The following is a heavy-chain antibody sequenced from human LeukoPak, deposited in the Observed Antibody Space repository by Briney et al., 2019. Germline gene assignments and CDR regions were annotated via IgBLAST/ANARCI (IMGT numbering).Heavy chain of an antibody. V-gene: IGHV3-74*01. CDR1: GFSFSSHW. J-gene: IGHJ4*02. Sequence: GGSLRLSCAASGFSFSSHWVHWVRHAPGKGLVWVSRISDDGSYTSNVDSVKGRFTISRDNVNNMLYLHMNSLRAEDTAVYYCASFGISWRSSYWGQGTLVTVSS. CDR3: ASFGISWRSSY. CDR2: ISDDGSYT. D-gene: IGHD2-21*01.